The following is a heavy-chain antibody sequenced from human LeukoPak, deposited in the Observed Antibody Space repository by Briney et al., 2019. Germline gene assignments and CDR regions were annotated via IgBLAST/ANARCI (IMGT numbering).Heavy chain of an antibody. D-gene: IGHD3-22*01. CDR3: ARSSGYYYGYYYYYYYMDV. V-gene: IGHV4-39*07. J-gene: IGHJ6*03. CDR1: GGSISSSSYY. Sequence: SENLSLTCTVSGGSISSSSYYWGWIRQPPGKGLEWIGSIYYSGSTNYNPSLKSRVTISVDTSKNQFSLKLSSVTAADTAVYYCARSSGYYYGYYYYYYYMDVWGKGTTVTVSS. CDR2: IYYSGST.